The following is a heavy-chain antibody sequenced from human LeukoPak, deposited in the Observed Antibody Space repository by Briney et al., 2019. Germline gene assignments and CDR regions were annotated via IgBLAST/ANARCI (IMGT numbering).Heavy chain of an antibody. CDR3: ARVKVGTTKLDY. J-gene: IGHJ4*02. Sequence: SETLSLTCTVSGYSISSGYYWGWIRQPPGKGLEWIGSIYHSGSTYYNPSLKSRVTISVDTSKNQFSLKLSSVTAADTAVYYCARVKVGTTKLDYWGQGTLVTVSS. V-gene: IGHV4-38-2*02. CDR2: IYHSGST. CDR1: GYSISSGYY. D-gene: IGHD1-26*01.